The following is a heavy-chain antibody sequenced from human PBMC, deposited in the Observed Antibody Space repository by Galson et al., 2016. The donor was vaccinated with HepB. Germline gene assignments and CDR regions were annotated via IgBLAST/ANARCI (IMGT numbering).Heavy chain of an antibody. V-gene: IGHV3-48*03. D-gene: IGHD2-15*01. CDR1: GFTSSSYS. Sequence: SLRLSCAASGFTSSSYSMNWVRQAPGKGLEWVSYISGSSNTIWYADSLEGRFGISRDNAKNSLYLQINSLRADDTAIYYCARDGHCSAGSCSRGGNYYYYAMDVWGQGTTVTVSS. J-gene: IGHJ6*02. CDR2: ISGSSNTI. CDR3: ARDGHCSAGSCSRGGNYYYYAMDV.